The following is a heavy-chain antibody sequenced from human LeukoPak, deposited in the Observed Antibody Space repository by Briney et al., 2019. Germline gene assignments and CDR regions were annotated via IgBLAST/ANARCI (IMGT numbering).Heavy chain of an antibody. CDR1: GGSISSGGYY. D-gene: IGHD3-10*01. J-gene: IGHJ4*02. Sequence: SETLSLTCTVSGGSISSGGYYWIWIRQHPGKGLEWIGYIYSSGTTYYNPSLKSRVTISLDTSKNQFSLKLPSVTAADTAVYYCARGSPTWGFFDCWGQGALVSVS. CDR3: ARGSPTWGFFDC. V-gene: IGHV4-31*03. CDR2: IYSSGTT.